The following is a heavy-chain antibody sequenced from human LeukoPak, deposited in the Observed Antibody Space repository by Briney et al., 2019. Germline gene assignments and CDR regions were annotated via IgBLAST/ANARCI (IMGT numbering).Heavy chain of an antibody. CDR1: GGSISSGGYP. V-gene: IGHV4-30-2*01. CDR2: IYHSGST. D-gene: IGHD3-22*01. J-gene: IGHJ4*02. Sequence: TLSLTCAVSGGSISSGGYPWSWIRQPPGKGLEWIGYIYHSGSTYYNPSLKSRVTISVDRSKNQFSLKLSSVTAADTAVYYCATAASTSGYYPFDYWGQGTLVTVSS. CDR3: ATAASTSGYYPFDY.